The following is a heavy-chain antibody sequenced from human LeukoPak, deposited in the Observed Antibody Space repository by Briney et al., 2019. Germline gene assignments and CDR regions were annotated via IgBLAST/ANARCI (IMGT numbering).Heavy chain of an antibody. J-gene: IGHJ6*02. CDR2: IYYSGST. CDR1: GGSISSSSYY. CDR3: ARDRSTTVTTQKRPYYYYGMDV. D-gene: IGHD4-17*01. V-gene: IGHV4-39*07. Sequence: SETLSLTCTVSGGSISSSSYYWGWIRQPPGKGLEWIGSIYYSGSTYYNPSLKSRVTISVDTSKNQFSLKLSSVTAADTAVYYCARDRSTTVTTQKRPYYYYGMDVWGQGTTVTVSS.